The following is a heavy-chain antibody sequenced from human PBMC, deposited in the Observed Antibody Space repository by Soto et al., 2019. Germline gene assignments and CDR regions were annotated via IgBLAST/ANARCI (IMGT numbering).Heavy chain of an antibody. J-gene: IGHJ2*01. CDR1: GFTFTSYA. CDR3: SKASGGADRSYWYFDL. V-gene: IGHV3-23*01. CDR2: ISGSGFST. D-gene: IGHD1-26*01. Sequence: EVQLLESGGGLVQPGGSLRLSCAASGFTFTSYAMSWVRQAPGKGLEWVSAISGSGFSTYYAASVKGRITISRDQYNNTLFLQMNRLKVENTATYSCSKASGGADRSYWYFDLWGRGALVTVSS.